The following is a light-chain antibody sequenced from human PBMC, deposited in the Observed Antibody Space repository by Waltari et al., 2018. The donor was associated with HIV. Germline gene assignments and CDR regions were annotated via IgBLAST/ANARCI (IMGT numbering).Light chain of an antibody. CDR3: LLFFGATRV. CDR1: EAAVTTQTY. V-gene: IGLV7-46*01. CDR2: DTT. Sequence: VVTQEPSLTVSPGGTIILTCGSSEAAVTTQTYAYWFQQKPGQAPTTLIHDTTQRHFWTPARFSGFLLVDKAALTLSGALSEDEGVYFCLLFFGATRVFGGGTMVTVL. J-gene: IGLJ2*01.